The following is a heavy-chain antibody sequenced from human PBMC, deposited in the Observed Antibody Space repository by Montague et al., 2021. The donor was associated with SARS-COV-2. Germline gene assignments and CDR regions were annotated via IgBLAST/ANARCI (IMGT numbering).Heavy chain of an antibody. CDR2: ISFDGSSK. CDR1: GFTFSSHP. V-gene: IGHV3-30*09. D-gene: IGHD3-22*01. J-gene: IGHJ4*02. Sequence: LRLSCAASGFTFSSHPMHWVRQAPGNGLEWVAVISFDGSSKYYVDSMKGRLAISRDNSKNTLFLQMNSLRVEDTAVYYCARGRQWLVLGQVDYWGQGTLVTVSS. CDR3: ARGRQWLVLGQVDY.